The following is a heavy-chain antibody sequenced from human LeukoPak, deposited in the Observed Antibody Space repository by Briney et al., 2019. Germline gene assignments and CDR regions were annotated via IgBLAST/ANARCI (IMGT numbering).Heavy chain of an antibody. V-gene: IGHV4-34*01. Sequence: SSETLSLTCRVDGESFSGYYWIWIRQPPGKGLEWIGEINHSGSTNYNPSLKSRVTLSVDTSKSQFSLKVTSVTAADTAIYYCARGQFWRGSEIRVWGQGTLVTVSS. CDR1: GESFSGYY. CDR3: ARGQFWRGSEIRV. CDR2: INHSGST. J-gene: IGHJ4*02. D-gene: IGHD1-26*01.